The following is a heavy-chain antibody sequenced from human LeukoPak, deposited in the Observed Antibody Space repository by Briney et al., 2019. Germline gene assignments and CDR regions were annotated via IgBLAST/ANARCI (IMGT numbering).Heavy chain of an antibody. V-gene: IGHV3-33*08. CDR1: GFTFSSSA. CDR3: ARDANDYGHDY. J-gene: IGHJ4*02. D-gene: IGHD4-17*01. CDR2: IWYDGSNK. Sequence: GGSLRLSCAASGFTFSSSAMSWVRQAPGKGLEWVAVIWYDGSNKYYADSVKGRFTISRDNSKNTLYLQMNSLRAEDTAVYYCARDANDYGHDYWGQGTLVTVSS.